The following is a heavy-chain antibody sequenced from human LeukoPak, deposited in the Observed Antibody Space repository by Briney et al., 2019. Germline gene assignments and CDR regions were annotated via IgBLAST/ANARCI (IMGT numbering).Heavy chain of an antibody. CDR2: INPGNGNT. CDR1: GYTFTNYV. J-gene: IGHJ4*02. V-gene: IGHV1-3*01. CDR3: ARAFSPPFDY. Sequence: ASVKVSCKVAGYTFTNYVIHWLRQAPGQRLECMGWINPGNGNTKYSQTFQGRVTITRDTSANTAYMELSSLTSEDTAMYYCARAFSPPFDYWGQGTLVTVSP. D-gene: IGHD3-3*02.